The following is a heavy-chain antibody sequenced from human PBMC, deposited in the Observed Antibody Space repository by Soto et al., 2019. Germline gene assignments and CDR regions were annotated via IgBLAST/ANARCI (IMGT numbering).Heavy chain of an antibody. CDR3: AREENCRGGACYSAYYHH. V-gene: IGHV1-46*01. D-gene: IGHD2-15*01. Sequence: ASVKVSCKTSGYIFTAYSMHWVRQAPGQGLEWMGVVNPSGGSAHYAQSFEGRVTLTRDTSTSTFYMELSSLRSEDTAVYYCAREENCRGGACYSAYYHHWGQGTLVTVSS. CDR1: GYIFTAYS. CDR2: VNPSGGSA. J-gene: IGHJ1*01.